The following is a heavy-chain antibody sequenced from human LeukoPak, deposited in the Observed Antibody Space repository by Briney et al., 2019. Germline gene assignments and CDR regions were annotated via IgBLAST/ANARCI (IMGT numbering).Heavy chain of an antibody. V-gene: IGHV3-23*01. CDR3: AKEGQFQLLYFDY. CDR2: ISGSGGST. Sequence: AGGSLRLSCAASGFTFSSYAMSWDRQAPGTGLEGVSAISGSGGSTYYADSVKGRFTISRDNSKNTLYLLMNSLRGEDTAVYYCAKEGQFQLLYFDYWGQGTPVTVSS. D-gene: IGHD2-2*01. J-gene: IGHJ4*02. CDR1: GFTFSSYA.